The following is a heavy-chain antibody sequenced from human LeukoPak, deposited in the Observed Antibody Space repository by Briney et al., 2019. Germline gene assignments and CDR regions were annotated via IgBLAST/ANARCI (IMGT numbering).Heavy chain of an antibody. CDR1: GGSVSSGSYY. V-gene: IGHV4-61*01. D-gene: IGHD2-2*01. CDR2: IYYSGST. CDR3: ARARYCSSTSCPALQDAFDI. Sequence: SETLSLTCTVSGGSVSSGSYYWSWIRQPPGKGLEWIGYIYYSGSTNYNPSLKSRVTMSVDTSKNQFSLKLSSVTAADTAVYYCARARYCSSTSCPALQDAFDIWGQGTMVTVSS. J-gene: IGHJ3*02.